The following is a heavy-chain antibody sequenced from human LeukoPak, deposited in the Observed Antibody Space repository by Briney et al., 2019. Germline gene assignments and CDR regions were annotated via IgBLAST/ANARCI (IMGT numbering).Heavy chain of an antibody. V-gene: IGHV1-2*02. J-gene: IGHJ4*02. CDR3: ARVRSYYYSSGYYYGY. CDR2: INPNSGGT. D-gene: IGHD3-22*01. Sequence: ASVKVSCTASGYTFTGYYMHWVRQAPGQGLEWMGWINPNSGGTNYAQKFQGRVTMTRDTSISTAYMELSRLRSDDTAVYYCARVRSYYYSSGYYYGYWGQGTLVTVSS. CDR1: GYTFTGYY.